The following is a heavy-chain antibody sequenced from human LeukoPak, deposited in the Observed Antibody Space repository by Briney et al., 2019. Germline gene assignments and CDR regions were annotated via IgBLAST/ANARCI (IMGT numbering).Heavy chain of an antibody. CDR3: ASAPRDYSSSWYY. Sequence: SETLSLTCTVSGGSINTGDYYWSWIRQPPGKGLEWIGYIYHSGNTYFNPSLKGRVIISIDSSKNQFSLKLSSVTAADTAVYTCASAPRDYSSSWYYWGQGTLVTVSS. V-gene: IGHV4-30-4*08. J-gene: IGHJ4*02. D-gene: IGHD6-13*01. CDR1: GGSINTGDYY. CDR2: IYHSGNT.